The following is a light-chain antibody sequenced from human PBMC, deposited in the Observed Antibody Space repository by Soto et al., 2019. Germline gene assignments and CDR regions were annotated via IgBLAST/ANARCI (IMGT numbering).Light chain of an antibody. CDR1: QRVSSN. CDR2: GAS. CDR3: QQYNNWPPLT. J-gene: IGKJ4*01. V-gene: IGKV3-15*01. Sequence: EIVMTQSTATLSVSPGERATLSCRASQRVSSNLAWYQQKPGQAPRLLIYGASTRATGIPARFSGSGSGTEFTLTISNLQSEDFAVYYCQQYNNWPPLTFGGGTKVEIK.